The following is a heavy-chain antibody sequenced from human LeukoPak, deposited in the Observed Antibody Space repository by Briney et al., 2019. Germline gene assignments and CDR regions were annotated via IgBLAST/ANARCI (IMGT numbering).Heavy chain of an antibody. D-gene: IGHD3-22*01. J-gene: IGHJ4*02. Sequence: GASVKVSCKASGGTFSSYAISWVRQAPGHGLEWMGGIIPIFVTANYAQKFQGRVTITADESTSTVYMELSSLRSEDTAVYYCARVYYDSSGYSSGEDYWGQGTLVTVSS. CDR3: ARVYYDSSGYSSGEDY. V-gene: IGHV1-69*13. CDR1: GGTFSSYA. CDR2: IIPIFVTA.